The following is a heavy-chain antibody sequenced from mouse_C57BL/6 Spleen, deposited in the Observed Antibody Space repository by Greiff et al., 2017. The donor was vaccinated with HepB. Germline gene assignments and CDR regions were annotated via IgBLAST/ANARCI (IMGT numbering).Heavy chain of an antibody. CDR2: ISNGGGST. V-gene: IGHV5-12*01. J-gene: IGHJ4*01. D-gene: IGHD3-2*02. CDR1: GFTFSDYY. CDR3: ARPTAQATFSYAMDY. Sequence: EVKLQESGGGLVQPGGSLKLSCAASGFTFSDYYMYWVRQTPEKRLEWVAYISNGGGSTYYPDTVKGRFTISRDNAKNTLYLQMSRLKSEDTAMYYCARPTAQATFSYAMDYWGQGTSVTVSS.